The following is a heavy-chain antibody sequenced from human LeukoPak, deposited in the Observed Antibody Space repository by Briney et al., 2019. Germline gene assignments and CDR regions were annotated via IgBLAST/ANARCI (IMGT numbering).Heavy chain of an antibody. J-gene: IGHJ6*04. CDR1: GFTFSDYY. CDR3: AELGITMIGGV. V-gene: IGHV3-7*01. D-gene: IGHD3-10*02. CDR2: IKQDGSEK. Sequence: GGSLRLSCAASGFTFSDYYMSWIRQAPGKGLEWVANIKQDGSEKYYVDSVKDRFTISRDNAKNSLYLQMNSLRAEDTAVYYCAELGITMIGGVWGKGTTVTISS.